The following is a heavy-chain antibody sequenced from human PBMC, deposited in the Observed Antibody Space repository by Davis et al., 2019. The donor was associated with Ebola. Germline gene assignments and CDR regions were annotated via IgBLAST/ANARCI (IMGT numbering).Heavy chain of an antibody. CDR3: ARERYSSGWGDNYYYYYGMDV. V-gene: IGHV3-7*01. CDR2: VKEDGSEK. CDR1: GFTFSSYW. D-gene: IGHD6-19*01. J-gene: IGHJ6*04. Sequence: PGGSLRLSCATSGFTFSSYWMSWVRQAPGKGPEWVANVKEDGSEKYYVDSVKGRFTISRDNAKNSLYLQMNSLRAEDTAVYYCARERYSSGWGDNYYYYYGMDVWGKGTTVTVSS.